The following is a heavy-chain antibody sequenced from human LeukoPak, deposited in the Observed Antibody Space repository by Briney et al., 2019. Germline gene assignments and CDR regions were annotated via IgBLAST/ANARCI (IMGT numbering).Heavy chain of an antibody. CDR2: INSDGRST. CDR3: ARGKVGYSYFDY. J-gene: IGHJ4*02. Sequence: GGSLRLSCAVSGFTFSSYWMHWVRQAPGKGPVWVSRINSDGRSTTYADSVKGRFTISRDNAKNPLYLQMNSLRDTDTAVYYCARGKVGYSYFDYWGQGTLVTVSS. CDR1: GFTFSSYW. D-gene: IGHD5-18*01. V-gene: IGHV3-74*01.